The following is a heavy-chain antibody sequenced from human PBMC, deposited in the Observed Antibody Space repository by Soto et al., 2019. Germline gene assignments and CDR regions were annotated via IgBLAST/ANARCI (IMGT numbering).Heavy chain of an antibody. J-gene: IGHJ5*02. Sequence: PSETLSLTCTVSGGSISSYYWSWIRQPPGKGLEWIGYIYYSGSTNYNPSLKSRVTISVDTSKNQFSLKLSSVTAADTAVYYCARRLYYGDYFWFDPWGQGTLVTVSS. CDR1: GGSISSYY. CDR2: IYYSGST. V-gene: IGHV4-59*08. CDR3: ARRLYYGDYFWFDP. D-gene: IGHD4-17*01.